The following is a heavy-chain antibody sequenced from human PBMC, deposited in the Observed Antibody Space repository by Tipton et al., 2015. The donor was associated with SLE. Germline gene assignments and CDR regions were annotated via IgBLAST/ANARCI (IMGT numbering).Heavy chain of an antibody. Sequence: TLSLTCTVSGASISSHYWNWIRQPPGKGLEWIGNIFYSGSTYYTPSLKSRLTISVDTSKSQFSLRLSSVTAADTAVYFCARLRMGNWYFDLWGRGTLVTVSS. V-gene: IGHV4-59*11. CDR2: IFYSGST. CDR1: GASISSHY. J-gene: IGHJ2*01. D-gene: IGHD7-27*01. CDR3: ARLRMGNWYFDL.